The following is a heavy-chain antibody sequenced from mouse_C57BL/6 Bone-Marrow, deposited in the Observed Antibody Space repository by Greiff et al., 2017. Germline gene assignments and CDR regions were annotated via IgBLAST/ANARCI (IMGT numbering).Heavy chain of an antibody. J-gene: IGHJ3*01. CDR1: GYTFTEYT. Sequence: VQLVESGAELVKPGASVKLSCKASGYTFTEYTIHWVKQRSGQGLEWIGWFYPGSGSIKYNEKFKDKATLTADKSSSTVYMELSRLTSEDSAVYDDAGHEMWYYGSSAWFAYWGQGTLVTVSA. CDR3: AGHEMWYYGSSAWFAY. D-gene: IGHD1-1*01. CDR2: FYPGSGSI. V-gene: IGHV1-62-2*01.